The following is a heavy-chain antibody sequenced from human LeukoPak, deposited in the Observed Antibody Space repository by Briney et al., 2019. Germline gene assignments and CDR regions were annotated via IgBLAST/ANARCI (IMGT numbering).Heavy chain of an antibody. CDR1: GFTFSSSS. D-gene: IGHD6-19*01. Sequence: GGSLRLSCAASGFTFSSSSMNWVRQAPGKGLEWVSYIGSGSSPIYYTDSVKGRFTISRDNAKSSLFLQMNSLRAEDTAVYYCGRAAVDWGQGTLVTVSS. CDR3: GRAAVD. V-gene: IGHV3-48*01. CDR2: IGSGSSPI. J-gene: IGHJ4*02.